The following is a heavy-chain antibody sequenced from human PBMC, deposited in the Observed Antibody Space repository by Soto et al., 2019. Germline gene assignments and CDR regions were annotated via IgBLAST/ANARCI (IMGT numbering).Heavy chain of an antibody. CDR3: AKDTKGIAAAGTLEAFDY. CDR2: ISGSGGST. D-gene: IGHD6-13*01. CDR1: GFTFSSYA. J-gene: IGHJ4*02. Sequence: GGSLRLSCAASGFTFSSYAMSWVRQAPGKGLEWVSAISGSGGSTYYADSVKGRFTISRDNSKNTLYLQMNSLRAEDTAVYYCAKDTKGIAAAGTLEAFDYWGQGTLVTVSS. V-gene: IGHV3-23*01.